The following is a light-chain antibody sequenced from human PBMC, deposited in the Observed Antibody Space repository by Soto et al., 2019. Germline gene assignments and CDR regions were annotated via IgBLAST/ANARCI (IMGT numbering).Light chain of an antibody. CDR3: QQYNNWPFS. CDR1: QGVTTN. Sequence: EIVMTQSPASLSVSPGERVTLSCMAGQGVTTNFAWYQQKSGQSPRLLIYDVSTRATGVPARFSGTGSETDCTLTISGLQSEDAAVYFCQQYNNWPFSFGQGTRLEIK. CDR2: DVS. J-gene: IGKJ5*01. V-gene: IGKV3-15*01.